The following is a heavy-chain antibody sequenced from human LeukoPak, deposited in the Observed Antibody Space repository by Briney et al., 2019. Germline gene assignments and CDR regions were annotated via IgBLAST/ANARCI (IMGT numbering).Heavy chain of an antibody. CDR1: GYTFTSYG. J-gene: IGHJ4*02. CDR2: ISAYNGNT. D-gene: IGHD5-18*01. Sequence: ASVKVSCKASGYTFTSYGISWVRQAPGQGPEWMGWISAYNGNTNYVQKFQGRVTMTTDTSTSTAYMELRSLRSDDTAVFYCVRDLGVDTSMIFFDFWGQGTLVTVSP. V-gene: IGHV1-18*01. CDR3: VRDLGVDTSMIFFDF.